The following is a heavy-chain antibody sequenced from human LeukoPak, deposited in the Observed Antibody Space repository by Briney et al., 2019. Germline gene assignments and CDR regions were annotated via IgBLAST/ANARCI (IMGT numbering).Heavy chain of an antibody. CDR3: AELGITMIGGV. Sequence: GGSLRLSCAASGFTFSSYWMSWVRQAPGKGVEWVANIKQDGSEKYYVDSVKGRFTISRDNAKNSLYLQMNSLRAEDAAVYYCAELGITMIGGVWGKGTTVTISS. D-gene: IGHD3-10*02. CDR1: GFTFSSYW. V-gene: IGHV3-7*01. J-gene: IGHJ6*04. CDR2: IKQDGSEK.